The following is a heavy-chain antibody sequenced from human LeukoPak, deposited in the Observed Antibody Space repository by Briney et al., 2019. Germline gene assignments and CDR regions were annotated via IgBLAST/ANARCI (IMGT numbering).Heavy chain of an antibody. Sequence: GASVKVSCKASGYTFTSYDIIWVRQAPGQGLEWMGGMNPNSGNTGYAQKFQGRVTMTRNTSISTAYMELSSLRSEDTAVYYCARRVTRTYYDFWSGYTGVFDYWGQGTLVTVSS. CDR3: ARRVTRTYYDFWSGYTGVFDY. D-gene: IGHD3-3*01. CDR1: GYTFTSYD. CDR2: MNPNSGNT. V-gene: IGHV1-8*01. J-gene: IGHJ4*02.